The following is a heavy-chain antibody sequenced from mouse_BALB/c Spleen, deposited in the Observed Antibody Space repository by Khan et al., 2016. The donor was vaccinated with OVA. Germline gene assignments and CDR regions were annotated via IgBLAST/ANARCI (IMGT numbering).Heavy chain of an antibody. CDR1: GFTFNNYG. V-gene: IGHV5-17*02. D-gene: IGHD1-1*01. CDR3: ATSYFYGYYFDY. CDR2: ISGDSNTI. J-gene: IGHJ2*01. Sequence: EVQLVESGGGLVQPGGSRKLSCAASGFTFNNYGMHWVRQAPEKGLEWVAYISGDSNTIYYVDSVKGRFTISRDNPKNTLFLQMTRLMYEDTAMYYCATSYFYGYYFDYWGPGTTLTVS.